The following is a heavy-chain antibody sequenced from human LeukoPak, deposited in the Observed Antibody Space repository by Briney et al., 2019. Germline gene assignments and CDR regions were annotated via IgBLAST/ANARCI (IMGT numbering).Heavy chain of an antibody. Sequence: GGTLRISCAASGFTFSSHSMNKVRQAPGKLLHCFSSISSTTSYIHYADSVKGRFTISRDNVNNSLYLQMNNLRAEDTAVYYCARAGLYQLLWAFDYWGQGNLVTVSS. CDR2: ISSTTSYI. V-gene: IGHV3-21*01. D-gene: IGHD2-2*01. J-gene: IGHJ4*02. CDR3: ARAGLYQLLWAFDY. CDR1: GFTFSSHS.